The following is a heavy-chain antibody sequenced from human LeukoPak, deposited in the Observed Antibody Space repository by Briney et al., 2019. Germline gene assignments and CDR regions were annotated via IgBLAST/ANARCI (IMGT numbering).Heavy chain of an antibody. Sequence: ASVKVSCKVSGYTLTELSMHWVRQAPGKGLEWMGGFDPEDGETIYAQKFQGRVTVTEDTSTDTAYMELSSLRSGDTAVYYCATVPVLRFLEWLLLGRGQGTLVTVSS. CDR1: GYTLTELS. CDR2: FDPEDGET. D-gene: IGHD3-3*01. CDR3: ATVPVLRFLEWLLLG. V-gene: IGHV1-24*01. J-gene: IGHJ4*02.